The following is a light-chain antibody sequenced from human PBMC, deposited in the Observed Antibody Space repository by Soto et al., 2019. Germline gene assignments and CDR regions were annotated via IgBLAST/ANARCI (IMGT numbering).Light chain of an antibody. V-gene: IGKV1-6*01. CDR2: GAS. CDR1: QGIKND. CDR3: LQDYSYPYT. Sequence: AIQVTQSPSSLSASVGDRVTITCRASQGIKNDLGWNQQKPGKAPDLLISGASTLQSGVPSRFSGSGSGTDFTLTISSLQPEDFATYFCLQDYSYPYTFGQGTKLEI. J-gene: IGKJ2*01.